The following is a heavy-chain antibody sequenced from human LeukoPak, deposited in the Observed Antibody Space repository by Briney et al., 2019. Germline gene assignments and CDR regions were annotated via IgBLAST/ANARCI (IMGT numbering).Heavy chain of an antibody. D-gene: IGHD3-10*01. CDR2: ISSSSSYI. Sequence: GGSLRFSCAASGFTFSSYSMNGVRQAPGKGLEWVSSISSSSSYIYYADSVKGRFTISRDNAKNSLYLQMNSLRAEDTAVYYCAITLEFGGGMDVWGKGTTVTVSS. CDR3: AITLEFGGGMDV. V-gene: IGHV3-21*01. CDR1: GFTFSSYS. J-gene: IGHJ6*04.